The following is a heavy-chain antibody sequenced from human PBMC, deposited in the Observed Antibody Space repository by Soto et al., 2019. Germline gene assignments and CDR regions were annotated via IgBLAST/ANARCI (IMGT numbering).Heavy chain of an antibody. CDR1: GGTFSSYA. CDR3: ARDRGCVGDCYYFDY. V-gene: IGHV1-69*01. CDR2: IIPIFGTA. Sequence: QVHLVQSGAEVKKPRSSVKVSCKASGGTFSSYAISWVRQAPGQGLEWMGVIIPIFGTANYAKKFQGRVTITVDESTSTAYMELSSLRSEDRAVYYCARDRGCVGDCYYFDYWGQGTLVTVSS. D-gene: IGHD2-21*02. J-gene: IGHJ4*02.